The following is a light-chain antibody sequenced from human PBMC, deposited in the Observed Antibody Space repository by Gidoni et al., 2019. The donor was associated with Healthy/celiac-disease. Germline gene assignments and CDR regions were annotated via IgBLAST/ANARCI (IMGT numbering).Light chain of an antibody. J-gene: IGKJ1*01. CDR3: RQYYSYPRT. CDR1: QGISSY. V-gene: IGKV1-8*01. CDR2: AAS. Sequence: AIRMPQSPSSLSASTGDRVTITWRASQGISSYLAWYQQKPGKAPKLLIYAASTLQSGVPSRVSGSGSGTDFTLTISFLQSEDFATYYCRQYYSYPRTFGQGTKVEIK.